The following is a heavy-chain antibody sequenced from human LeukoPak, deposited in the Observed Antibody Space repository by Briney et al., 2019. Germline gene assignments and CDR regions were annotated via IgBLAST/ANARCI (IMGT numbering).Heavy chain of an antibody. CDR2: ISSNGGST. V-gene: IGHV3-64*01. CDR1: GFTFSSYA. D-gene: IGHD1-14*01. CDR3: ARAPRYHAIYYFDY. Sequence: PAGSLRFSCSASGFTFSSYAMHWVRQAPGKGLEYVSAISSNGGSTYYANSVKGRFTISRDNSKNTQYLQMGSLRAEDMAVYYCARAPRYHAIYYFDYWGQGTLVTVSS. J-gene: IGHJ4*02.